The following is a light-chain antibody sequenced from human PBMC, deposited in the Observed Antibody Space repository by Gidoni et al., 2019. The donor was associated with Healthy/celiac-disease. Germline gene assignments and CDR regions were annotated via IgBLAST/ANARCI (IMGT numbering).Light chain of an antibody. Sequence: QSVLTQPPSASGTPGQRVTISCSVSSSNIGSNTVNWYQQLPGTAPKLLIYSNNQRPSGVPDLFSVSKSGTSASLAISGLQSEDEADYYCAAWDDSLNAVVFGGGTKLTVL. V-gene: IGLV1-44*01. CDR1: SSNIGSNT. CDR2: SNN. CDR3: AAWDDSLNAVV. J-gene: IGLJ2*01.